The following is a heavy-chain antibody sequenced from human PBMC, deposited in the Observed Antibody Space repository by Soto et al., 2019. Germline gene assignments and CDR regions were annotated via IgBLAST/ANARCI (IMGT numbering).Heavy chain of an antibody. J-gene: IGHJ5*02. CDR3: ASGRMATIHWFDP. CDR2: IIPVLGIK. D-gene: IGHD5-12*01. Sequence: GASVKVSCKASGGTFSGYALSWVRQAPGQGLEWMGGIIPVLGIKNYAQKFQGRVTITADESTSTAYMELSSLRSEDTAVYYCASGRMATIHWFDPWGQGTLVTVSS. CDR1: GGTFSGYA. V-gene: IGHV1-69*13.